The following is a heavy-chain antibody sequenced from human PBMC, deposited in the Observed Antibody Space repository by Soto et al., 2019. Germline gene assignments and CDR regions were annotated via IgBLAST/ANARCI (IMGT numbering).Heavy chain of an antibody. Sequence: GGSLRLSCAASGFTFSSYGMHWVRQAPGKGLEWVAVISYDGSNKYYADSVKGRFTISRDNSKNTLYLQMNSLRAEDTAVYYCAKPPSGIEIFGYYGMDVWGQGTTVTVSS. CDR3: AKPPSGIEIFGYYGMDV. V-gene: IGHV3-30*18. CDR1: GFTFSSYG. CDR2: ISYDGSNK. J-gene: IGHJ6*02. D-gene: IGHD3-3*01.